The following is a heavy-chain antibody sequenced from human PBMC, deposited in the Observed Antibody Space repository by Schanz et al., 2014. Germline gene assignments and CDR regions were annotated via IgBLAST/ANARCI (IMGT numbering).Heavy chain of an antibody. CDR3: AKGRFGELSAFDI. D-gene: IGHD3-10*01. J-gene: IGHJ3*02. CDR1: GFSLDIFA. Sequence: EVHLLESGGGLVEPGGSLRLSCATSGFSLDIFAVSWVRQAPGKGPEWVSYIRSSSTPIYYADSVKGRFTISRDNAKNSLYLQMNSLRAEDTAVYYCAKGRFGELSAFDIWGQGTMVTVSS. CDR2: IRSSSTPI. V-gene: IGHV3-48*01.